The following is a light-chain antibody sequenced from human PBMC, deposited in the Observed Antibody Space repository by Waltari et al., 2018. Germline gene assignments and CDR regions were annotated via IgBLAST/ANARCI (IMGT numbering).Light chain of an antibody. Sequence: ETVLTQSPGTLSLSPGKRATLSCRASQSVTSSHLAWYQQKPGQAPRLLIYGASSRATGIPDRFSGSGSGTDFTLTITRLEPEDFAVYYCQQYGNSPRTFGQGTEVEIK. CDR3: QQYGNSPRT. CDR1: QSVTSSH. CDR2: GAS. J-gene: IGKJ1*01. V-gene: IGKV3-20*01.